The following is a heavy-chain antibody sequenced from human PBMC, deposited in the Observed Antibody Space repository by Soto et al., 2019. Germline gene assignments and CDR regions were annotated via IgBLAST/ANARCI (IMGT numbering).Heavy chain of an antibody. CDR2: IYYSGST. V-gene: IGHV4-30-4*01. J-gene: IGHJ4*02. CDR3: ARDFKRYPSSPGPLEY. D-gene: IGHD6-6*01. CDR1: GDSISSGDYY. Sequence: QVQLQESGPGLVRPSQTLSLTCTVSGDSISSGDYYWSWIRQPPGKGLEWIGLIYYSGSTHYNPSLTSRLIISVTTSKNKFSLKLPSAPADDTAVYYCARDFKRYPSSPGPLEYWGQGTLVTVSS.